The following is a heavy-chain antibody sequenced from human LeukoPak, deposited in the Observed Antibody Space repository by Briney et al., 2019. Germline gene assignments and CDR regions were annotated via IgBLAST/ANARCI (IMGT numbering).Heavy chain of an antibody. CDR2: MNPNSGNI. V-gene: IGHV1-8*01. CDR1: GYTFTSYD. Sequence: ASVKVSCKASGYTFTSYDINWVRQATGQGLEWMGWMNPNSGNIGYAQKFQGRVTMTRNTSISTAYMELSSLRSEDTAVYYCARLRRIAAAGYYYYYGMDVWGQGTTVTVSS. J-gene: IGHJ6*02. D-gene: IGHD6-13*01. CDR3: ARLRRIAAAGYYYYYGMDV.